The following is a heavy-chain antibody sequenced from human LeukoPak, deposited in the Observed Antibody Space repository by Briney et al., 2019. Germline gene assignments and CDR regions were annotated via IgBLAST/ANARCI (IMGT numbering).Heavy chain of an antibody. CDR3: TTEGSGSPYDY. V-gene: IGHV3-15*07. CDR1: GFTFSNAW. CDR2: IKGKTDGGTT. Sequence: GGSLRLSCAASGFTFSNAWMNWVRQAPGKGLEWVGRIKGKTDGGTTDYAAPVKGRFTISRDDSKNTLYLQMNSLKTEDTAVYYCTTEGSGSPYDYWGQGTLVTVSS. D-gene: IGHD1-26*01. J-gene: IGHJ4*02.